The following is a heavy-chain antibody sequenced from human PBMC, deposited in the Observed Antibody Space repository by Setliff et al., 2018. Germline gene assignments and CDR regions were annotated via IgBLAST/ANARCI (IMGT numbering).Heavy chain of an antibody. CDR2: IYTSGST. J-gene: IGHJ4*02. D-gene: IGHD3-22*01. CDR1: GGSISSGSYY. V-gene: IGHV4-61*09. CDR3: ARTDDSSGYYYG. Sequence: PSETLSLTCTVSGGSISSGSYYWSWIRQPAGKGLEWIGHIYTSGSTNCNPSLKSRVTISVDTSKNQFSLKLSSVTAADTAVYYCARTDDSSGYYYGWGQGTLVTVSS.